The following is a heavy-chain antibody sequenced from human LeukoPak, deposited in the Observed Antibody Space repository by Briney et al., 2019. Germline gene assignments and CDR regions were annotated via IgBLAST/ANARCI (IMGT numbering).Heavy chain of an antibody. CDR2: INPNSGGT. CDR3: ARVWGIAAAGKSHYFDY. D-gene: IGHD6-13*01. CDR1: GGTFSSYA. Sequence: ASVKVSCKSSGGTFSSYAISWVRQAPGQGLEWMGWINPNSGGTNYAQKFQGRVTMTRDTSISTAYMELSRLRSDDTAVYYCARVWGIAAAGKSHYFDYWGQGTLVTVSS. V-gene: IGHV1-2*02. J-gene: IGHJ4*02.